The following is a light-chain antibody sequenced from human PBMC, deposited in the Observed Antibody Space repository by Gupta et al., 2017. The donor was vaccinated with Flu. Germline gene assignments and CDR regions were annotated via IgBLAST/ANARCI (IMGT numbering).Light chain of an antibody. J-gene: IGLJ3*02. CDR3: CSYGGSSTWV. CDR2: EVT. V-gene: IGLV2-23*02. Sequence: PLTQTATVCVCPVQSITISCTGTSGDVGSFKLVSWYQHHPGKAPKLIIYEVTNRPSGLSNRLSGSKSGNTASLTIFGLRAEDEGDYYCCSYGGSSTWVFGGGTRLTVL. CDR1: SGDVGSFKL.